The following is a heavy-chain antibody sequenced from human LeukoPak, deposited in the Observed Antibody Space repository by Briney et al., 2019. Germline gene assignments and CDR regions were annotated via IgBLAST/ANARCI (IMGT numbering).Heavy chain of an antibody. CDR2: IYCSGST. Sequence: SETLSLTCTVSGGSISSYYWSWIRQPPGKGLEWIGYIYCSGSTNYNPSLKSRVTISVDTSKNQFSLKLSSVTAADTAVYYCARLSAVVTTYNWFDPWGQGTLVTVSS. CDR3: ARLSAVVTTYNWFDP. V-gene: IGHV4-59*08. CDR1: GGSISSYY. D-gene: IGHD2-21*02. J-gene: IGHJ5*02.